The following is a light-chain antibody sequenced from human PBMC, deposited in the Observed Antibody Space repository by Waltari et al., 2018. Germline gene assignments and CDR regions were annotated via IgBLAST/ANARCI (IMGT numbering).Light chain of an antibody. CDR2: DAS. CDR3: QQRSDWLT. V-gene: IGKV3-11*01. CDR1: QSVRTL. J-gene: IGKJ4*01. Sequence: EAMLTHSPALMPLSAWERATLPCRASQSVRTLVAWYQQNPGQAPRLLIYDASNRATGIPARFSGSGSGTDFTLTISSLEPEDFAVYYCQQRSDWLTFGGGTRVEIK.